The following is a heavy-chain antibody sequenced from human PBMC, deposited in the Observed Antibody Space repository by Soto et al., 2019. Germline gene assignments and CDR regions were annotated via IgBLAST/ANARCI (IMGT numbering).Heavy chain of an antibody. CDR1: GFTFSSYA. V-gene: IGHV3-30-3*01. D-gene: IGHD3-22*01. CDR3: AGLEGYDTSGYYPTP. Sequence: QVQLVESGGGVVQPGRSLRLSCAASGFTFSSYAMHWVRQAPGKGPEWVAVISYDGSNKYYADSVKGRFTISRDNSKNTVYLQMNSLRAEDTAVYYCAGLEGYDTSGYYPTPWGQGTLVTVSS. J-gene: IGHJ4*02. CDR2: ISYDGSNK.